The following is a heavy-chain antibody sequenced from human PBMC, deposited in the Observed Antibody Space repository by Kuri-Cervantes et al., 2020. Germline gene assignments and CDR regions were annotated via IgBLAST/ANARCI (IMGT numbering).Heavy chain of an antibody. V-gene: IGHV4-61*01. CDR3: ARASCGGDCYSAPPLIDY. CDR2: IYYSGST. J-gene: IGHJ4*02. D-gene: IGHD2-21*02. Sequence: SETLSLTCTVSGGSVSSGSYYWSWIRQPPGKGLEWIGYIYYSGSTNYNPSLKSRVTISVDTSKNQFSLKLSSVTAADTAVYYCARASCGGDCYSAPPLIDYWGQGTLVTVSS. CDR1: GGSVSSGSYY.